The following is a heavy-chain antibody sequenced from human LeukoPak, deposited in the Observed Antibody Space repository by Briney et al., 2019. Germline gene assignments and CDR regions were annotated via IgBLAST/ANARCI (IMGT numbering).Heavy chain of an antibody. CDR2: IYTSGST. Sequence: SETLSLTCTVSGGSISSYYWSWIRQPAGKGLEWIGRIYTSGSTNYNPSLKSRATMSVDTSKNQFSLKLSSVTAADTAVYYCARVSCSGGSCSQGYYYGMDVWGQGTTVTVSS. CDR1: GGSISSYY. V-gene: IGHV4-4*07. D-gene: IGHD2-15*01. J-gene: IGHJ6*02. CDR3: ARVSCSGGSCSQGYYYGMDV.